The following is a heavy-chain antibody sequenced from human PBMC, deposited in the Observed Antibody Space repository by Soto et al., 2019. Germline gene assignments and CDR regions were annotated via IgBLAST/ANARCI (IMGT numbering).Heavy chain of an antibody. CDR3: ARAPGSSGYSDYFDY. CDR1: GFTGSSSY. D-gene: IGHD3-22*01. Sequence: GGSLRLSCAASGFTGSSSYMSWVRQAPGQGLEWVLVIYSGGSTYYADSVKGRFTISRDNSKNTLYLQMNSLRAEDTAVYYCARAPGSSGYSDYFDYWGQGTLVTVSS. CDR2: IYSGGST. J-gene: IGHJ4*02. V-gene: IGHV3-53*01.